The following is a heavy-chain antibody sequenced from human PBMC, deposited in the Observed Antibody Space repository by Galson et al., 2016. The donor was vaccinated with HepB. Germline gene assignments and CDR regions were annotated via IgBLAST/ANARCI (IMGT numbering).Heavy chain of an antibody. D-gene: IGHD3-3*01. Sequence: QSGAEVKKPGESLKISCEGSGYTFSTSWIAWVRQRPGKGLEWMAIFRPDDSDTTYSPSFEGQVTVSADQSIRTAYLQWSSLKASDSGMYYCARQSSGYFDFWGQGTLVTVSS. J-gene: IGHJ4*02. CDR3: ARQSSGYFDF. CDR1: GYTFSTSW. CDR2: FRPDDSDT. V-gene: IGHV5-51*01.